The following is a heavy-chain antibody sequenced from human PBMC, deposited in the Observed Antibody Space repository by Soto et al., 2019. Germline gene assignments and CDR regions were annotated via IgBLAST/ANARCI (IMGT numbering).Heavy chain of an antibody. V-gene: IGHV3-23*01. D-gene: IGHD6-6*01. J-gene: IGHJ6*02. CDR2: ISGSGATT. CDR1: GFTFSSYA. Sequence: EEQLLESGGGLVQPGGSLRLSCAASGFTFSSYAMSWVRQAPGKGLEWVSAISGSGATTYHADSVKGRFTISRENSKNTLSLQMDTRTAEDTAVYYCAKPPYSSSTFYYYGMDVWGRATTVTVSS. CDR3: AKPPYSSSTFYYYGMDV.